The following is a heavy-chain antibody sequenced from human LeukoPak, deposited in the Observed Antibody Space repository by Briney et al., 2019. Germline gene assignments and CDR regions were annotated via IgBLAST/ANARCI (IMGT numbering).Heavy chain of an antibody. CDR3: ARGGNSYCSSTSCYWDNWFDP. V-gene: IGHV3-9*03. CDR2: ISWNSGSI. J-gene: IGHJ5*02. D-gene: IGHD2-2*01. CDR1: GFTFDDYA. Sequence: GRSLRLSCAASGFTFDDYAMHWVRQAPGKGLEWVSGISWNSGSIDYADSVKGRFTISRDNAKNSLYLQMNSLRAEDMALYYCARGGNSYCSSTSCYWDNWFDPWGQGTLVTVSS.